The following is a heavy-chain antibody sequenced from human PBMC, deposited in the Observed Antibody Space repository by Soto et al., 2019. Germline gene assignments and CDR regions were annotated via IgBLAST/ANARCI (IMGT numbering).Heavy chain of an antibody. D-gene: IGHD5-18*01. J-gene: IGHJ6*02. Sequence: GGSWRLSCAASGFTFRSYAIHWVRQAPGKGLEWVAVISYDGSNKYYEDSVKGRFTISRDNSKKTLYLQMNSLRAEDTAVYYCERDFYRARRSLGYYYYGMDVWGQGTTVSDSS. V-gene: IGHV3-30-3*01. CDR1: GFTFRSYA. CDR2: ISYDGSNK. CDR3: ERDFYRARRSLGYYYYGMDV.